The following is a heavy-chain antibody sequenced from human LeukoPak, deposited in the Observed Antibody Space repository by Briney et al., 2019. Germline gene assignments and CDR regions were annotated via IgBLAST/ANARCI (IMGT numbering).Heavy chain of an antibody. J-gene: IGHJ5*02. CDR2: ISGSGGST. D-gene: IGHD2-2*01. CDR3: AKDLDFCSSTSCYEDWFDP. Sequence: GGSLRLSCAASGFTFSSYAMSWVRQAPGKGLEWVSAISGSGGSTYYADSVKGRFTISRDNSKNTLYLQMNSLRAEDTAVYYCAKDLDFCSSTSCYEDWFDPWGQGTLVTVSS. CDR1: GFTFSSYA. V-gene: IGHV3-23*01.